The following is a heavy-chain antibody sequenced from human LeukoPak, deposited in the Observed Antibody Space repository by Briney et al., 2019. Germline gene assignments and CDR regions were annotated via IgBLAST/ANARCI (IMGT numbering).Heavy chain of an antibody. CDR3: ARDAMVSGSASDWFDP. Sequence: PGGSLRLTCEASGFTFSSYEMNWVRQAPGKGLEWVSYIDSSGTSIRYADSVKGRFSISRDNAKNSLYLQMNSLISEDTAVYYCARDAMVSGSASDWFDPWGQGTQVTVSS. D-gene: IGHD2-15*01. CDR1: GFTFSSYE. J-gene: IGHJ5*02. V-gene: IGHV3-48*03. CDR2: IDSSGTSI.